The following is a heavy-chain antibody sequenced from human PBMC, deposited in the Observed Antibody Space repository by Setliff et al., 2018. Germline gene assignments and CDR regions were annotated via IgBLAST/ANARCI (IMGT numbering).Heavy chain of an antibody. V-gene: IGHV4-34*01. Sequence: ASETLSLTCAASGGSFTYYYWTWIRQPPGKGLEWIGEINHSGSTNYNPSLKSRVTISIDTSKNQFSLNLRSVTAADTAVYYCVGGVVVIAFPGHWGQGTLVTVSS. D-gene: IGHD2-21*01. CDR3: VGGVVVIAFPGH. CDR2: INHSGST. CDR1: GGSFTYYY. J-gene: IGHJ4*02.